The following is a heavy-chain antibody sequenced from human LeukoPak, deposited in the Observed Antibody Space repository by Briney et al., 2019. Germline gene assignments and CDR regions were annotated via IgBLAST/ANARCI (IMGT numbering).Heavy chain of an antibody. J-gene: IGHJ6*02. CDR1: GNSISNYA. D-gene: IGHD3-16*01. CDR3: TTRACHAGGCSSSFYYYYGLHF. V-gene: IGHV1-69*13. Sequence: ASVKVSCKASGNSISNYAVSWVRQALGQGFEWMGGIIPIFGTADYAQKFQGRVTITADQSTSTTYMALSSLKSEDTATYYCTTRACHAGGCSSSFYYYYGLHFWGQGTTVSVSS. CDR2: IIPIFGTA.